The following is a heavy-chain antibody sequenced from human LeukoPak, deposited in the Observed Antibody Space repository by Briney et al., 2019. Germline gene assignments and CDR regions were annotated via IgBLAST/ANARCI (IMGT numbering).Heavy chain of an antibody. CDR2: VSSSGSTI. V-gene: IGHV3-48*03. D-gene: IGHD3-22*01. J-gene: IGHJ3*02. CDR1: GFTFSSYE. CDR3: ARASSGYYPAAFDI. Sequence: GGSLRLSCAASGFTFSSYEMNWVRRAPGKGLEWVSYVSSSGSTIYYADSVKGRFTISRDNAKNSLYLQMNSLRAEDTAVYYCARASSGYYPAAFDIWGQGTMVTVSS.